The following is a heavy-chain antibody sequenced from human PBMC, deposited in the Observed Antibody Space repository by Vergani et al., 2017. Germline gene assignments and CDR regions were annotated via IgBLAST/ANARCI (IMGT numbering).Heavy chain of an antibody. D-gene: IGHD3-3*01. V-gene: IGHV3-30-3*01. CDR2: ISYDGSNK. Sequence: QVQLVESGGGVVQPGRSLRLSCAASGFTFSSYAMHWVRQAPGKGLEWVAVISYDGSNKYYADSVKGRFTISRDNSKNTLYLQMNSLRAEDTAVYYCARESRGPFWSGYYNYYYYMDVWSKGP. CDR1: GFTFSSYA. CDR3: ARESRGPFWSGYYNYYYYMDV. J-gene: IGHJ6*03.